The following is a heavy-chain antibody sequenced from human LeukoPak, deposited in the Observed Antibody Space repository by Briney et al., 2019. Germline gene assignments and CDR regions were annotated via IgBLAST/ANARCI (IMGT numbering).Heavy chain of an antibody. CDR1: GFTFSSYE. J-gene: IGHJ4*02. CDR2: IKQDGSEE. CDR3: ARVVREYYDMGYFDY. Sequence: GGSLRLSCEASGFTFSSYEMNWVRQAPGKGLEWVANIKQDGSEENYVDSVKGRFTISRDNSRNTLYLQMNSLRAEDTAVYYCARVVREYYDMGYFDYWGQGTLVTVSS. V-gene: IGHV3-7*01. D-gene: IGHD3-22*01.